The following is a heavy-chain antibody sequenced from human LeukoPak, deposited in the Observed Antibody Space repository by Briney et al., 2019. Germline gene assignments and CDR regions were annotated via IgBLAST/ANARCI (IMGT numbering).Heavy chain of an antibody. Sequence: GGSLRLSCAASGFTFSTYFMHWVRQAPGKGLEWVADIASDGSHTFYVESVKGRFTISRDNSKNTLYLQMNSLRAEDTAVYFCAKKRKDPFFHPGSFDIGAKGTMFPV. J-gene: IGHJ3*02. V-gene: IGHV3-30-3*02. CDR2: IASDGSHT. CDR1: GFTFSTYF. D-gene: IGHD3-3*01. CDR3: AKKRKDPFFHPGSFDI.